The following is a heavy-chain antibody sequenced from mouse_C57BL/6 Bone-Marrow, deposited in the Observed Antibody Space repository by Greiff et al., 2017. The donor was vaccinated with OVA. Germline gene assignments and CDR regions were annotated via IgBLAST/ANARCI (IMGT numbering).Heavy chain of an antibody. V-gene: IGHV5-9-1*02. D-gene: IGHD2-3*01. CDR3: TRDGYYAMDY. CDR1: GFTFSSYA. Sequence: EVKVVESGEGLVKPGGSLKLSCAASGFTFSSYAMSWVRQTPEKRLEWVAYISSGGDYIYYAVTVKGRFTISRDHARNTLYLQMSSLKSEDTAMYYCTRDGYYAMDYWGQGTSVTVSS. CDR2: ISSGGDYI. J-gene: IGHJ4*01.